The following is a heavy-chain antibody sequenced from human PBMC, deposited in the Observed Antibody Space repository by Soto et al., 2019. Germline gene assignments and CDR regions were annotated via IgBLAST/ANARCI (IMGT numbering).Heavy chain of an antibody. J-gene: IGHJ5*02. CDR1: GGSFSGYY. CDR2: INHSGSP. V-gene: IGHV4-34*01. D-gene: IGHD1-1*01. CDR3: ATANWSHHYFDP. Sequence: QVRLQQWGTGLLKSSETLSLTCAVYGGSFSGYYCSWVRQPPGKGLEWIGEINHSGSPNYNPSLKSRVTISVDTSKNQFSLKMTSVTAADTAVYYCATANWSHHYFDPWGQGTLVTVSS.